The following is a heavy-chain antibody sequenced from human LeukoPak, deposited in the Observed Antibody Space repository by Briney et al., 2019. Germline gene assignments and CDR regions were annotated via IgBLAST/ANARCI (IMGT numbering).Heavy chain of an antibody. Sequence: GGSLRLSCAASGFTFSSYAMHWVRQAPGKGLEWVAVISYDGSKKYYADSVKGRFTISRDNSKNTLYLQMNSLRAEDTAVYYCARPYCSGGSCYSSLRNYFDYWGQGTLVTVSS. D-gene: IGHD2-15*01. CDR3: ARPYCSGGSCYSSLRNYFDY. CDR1: GFTFSSYA. CDR2: ISYDGSKK. V-gene: IGHV3-30*04. J-gene: IGHJ4*02.